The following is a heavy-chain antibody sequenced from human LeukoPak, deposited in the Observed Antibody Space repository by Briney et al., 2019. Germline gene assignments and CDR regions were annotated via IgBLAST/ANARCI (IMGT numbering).Heavy chain of an antibody. V-gene: IGHV3-30-3*01. CDR2: IPYDGSNK. Sequence: PGGSLRLSCAASGFTFSSYAMDWVRRAPGKGLGGVAVIPYDGSNKYYADSVKGRFTISRDNSKNTLYLQMNSLRAEDTAVYYCARGSELRFLEWPGGDYMDVWGKGTTVTVSS. D-gene: IGHD3-3*01. J-gene: IGHJ6*03. CDR3: ARGSELRFLEWPGGDYMDV. CDR1: GFTFSSYA.